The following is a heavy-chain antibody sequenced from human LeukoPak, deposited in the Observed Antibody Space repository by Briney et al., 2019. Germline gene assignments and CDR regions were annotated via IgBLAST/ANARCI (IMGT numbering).Heavy chain of an antibody. V-gene: IGHV3-30*18. CDR1: GFTFSAYG. D-gene: IGHD1-26*01. CDR2: ISFDGSNK. CDR3: ANRLDYYAD. J-gene: IGHJ4*02. Sequence: PGRSLRLSCAASGFTFSAYGMHWVRQAPGEGLEWVAVISFDGSNKYYADSVKGRFTISRDNSKNTFLQMNSLRAEDTAVYYCANRLDYYADWGQGTLVTVSS.